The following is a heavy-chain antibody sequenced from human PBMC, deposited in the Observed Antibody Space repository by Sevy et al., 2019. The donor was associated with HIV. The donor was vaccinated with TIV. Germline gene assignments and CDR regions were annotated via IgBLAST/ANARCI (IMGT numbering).Heavy chain of an antibody. D-gene: IGHD3-3*01. Sequence: GGSLRLSCAASGFTFSNAWMSWVRQAPGKGVEWVGRIKSKTDGGTTDYAAPVKGRFTISRDDSKNTLYLQMNSLKTEDTAVYYCTTEGITILSPGVFDYWGQGTLVTVSS. V-gene: IGHV3-15*01. CDR2: IKSKTDGGTT. CDR3: TTEGITILSPGVFDY. CDR1: GFTFSNAW. J-gene: IGHJ4*02.